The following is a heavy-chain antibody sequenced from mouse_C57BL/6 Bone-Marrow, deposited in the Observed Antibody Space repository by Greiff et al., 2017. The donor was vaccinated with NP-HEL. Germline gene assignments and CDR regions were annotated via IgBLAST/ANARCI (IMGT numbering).Heavy chain of an antibody. D-gene: IGHD2-12*01. CDR2: IGNKANGYTT. CDR3: PRLRLGYFDV. CDR1: GFTFTDYY. V-gene: IGHV7-3*01. Sequence: EVQLVESGGGLVQPGGSLSLSCAASGFTFTDYYMSWVRQPPGKALEWLGFIGNKANGYTTEYSASVKGRFTISRDNSQSILYLQMNALRAEDSATYYCPRLRLGYFDVWGTGTTVTVSS. J-gene: IGHJ1*03.